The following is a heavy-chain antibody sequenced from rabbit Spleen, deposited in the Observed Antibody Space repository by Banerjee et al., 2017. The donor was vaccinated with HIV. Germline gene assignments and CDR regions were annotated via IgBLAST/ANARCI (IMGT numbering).Heavy chain of an antibody. D-gene: IGHD7-1*01. V-gene: IGHV1S40*01. CDR1: GFSFISGYD. CDR2: SYAGSSGST. Sequence: QSLEESGGGLVKPGASLTLTCKASGFSFISGYDMRWVRPAPGKGLEWIACSYAGSSGSTYSAIWAKGRFTISKTSSTTVTLQMTSLTAADTATYFCARDTGTSFSTYGMDLWGQGTLVTVS. CDR3: ARDTGTSFSTYGMDL. J-gene: IGHJ3*01.